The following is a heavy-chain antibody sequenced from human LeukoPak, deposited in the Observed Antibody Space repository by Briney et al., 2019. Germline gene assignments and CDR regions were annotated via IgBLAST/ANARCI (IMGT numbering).Heavy chain of an antibody. D-gene: IGHD2-15*01. CDR1: GYTFTSYA. V-gene: IGHV7-4-1*02. Sequence: ASVKVSCKASGYTFTSYAINWVRQAPGQGLEWMGWINTNTGNPTYAQGFTGRFVFSLDTSVSTAYLQISSLKAEDTAVYYCARGGYCSGGSCYHNWFDPWGQGTLVTVSS. J-gene: IGHJ5*02. CDR2: INTNTGNP. CDR3: ARGGYCSGGSCYHNWFDP.